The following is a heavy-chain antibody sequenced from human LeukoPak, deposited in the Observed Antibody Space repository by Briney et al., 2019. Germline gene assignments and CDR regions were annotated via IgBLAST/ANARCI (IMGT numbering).Heavy chain of an antibody. D-gene: IGHD4-23*01. CDR2: IWYDGSNK. Sequence: GGSLRLSCVASGFTFSTYGMHWVRQAPGKGLEWVVFIWYDGSNKYSADSVKGRFAISRDNSKNTLSLQMNNLRAEDTAVYYCAREAYGGNFPYYYYGMDVWGQGTTVTVSS. V-gene: IGHV3-33*01. CDR3: AREAYGGNFPYYYYGMDV. CDR1: GFTFSTYG. J-gene: IGHJ6*02.